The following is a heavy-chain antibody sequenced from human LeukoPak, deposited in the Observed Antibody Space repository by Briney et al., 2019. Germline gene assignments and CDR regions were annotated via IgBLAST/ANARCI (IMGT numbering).Heavy chain of an antibody. V-gene: IGHV4-34*01. CDR1: GGSFSGYY. J-gene: IGHJ3*01. D-gene: IGHD6-19*01. CDR2: INHSGST. Sequence: SETLSLTCAVYGGSFSGYYWSWIRQPPGKGLEWIGEINHSGSTNYNPSLKSRVTISVDTSKNQFSLKLSSVTAADTAVYYCARHIAVSYDAFDLWGRGTMVSVSS. CDR3: ARHIAVSYDAFDL.